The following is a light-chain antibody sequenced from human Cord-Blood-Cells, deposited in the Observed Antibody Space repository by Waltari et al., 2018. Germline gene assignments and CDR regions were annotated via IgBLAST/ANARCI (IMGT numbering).Light chain of an antibody. V-gene: IGLV2-23*01. J-gene: IGLJ3*02. CDR1: SSDVGSYNL. CDR3: CSYAGSSNWV. CDR2: EGS. Sequence: QSALTQPASVSGSPGPSITISCTGTSSDVGSYNLLSWYQQHPGKAPKLMIYEGSKRPSGVSNRFSGSKSGNTASLTISGLQAEDEADYYCCSYAGSSNWVFGGGTKLTVL.